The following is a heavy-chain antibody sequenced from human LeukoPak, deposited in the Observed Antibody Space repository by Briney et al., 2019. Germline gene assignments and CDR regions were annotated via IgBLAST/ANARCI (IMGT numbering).Heavy chain of an antibody. J-gene: IGHJ4*02. V-gene: IGHV4-34*01. D-gene: IGHD6-19*01. CDR1: GGSFSGYY. CDR3: ARGGSGWYYY. CDR2: INHSGST. Sequence: SETLSLTCAVYGGSFSGYYWSWIRQPPGKGLEWIGEINHSGSTNYNPSLKSRVTISVDTSKNQFSLKLSSVSAADRAVYYCARGGSGWYYYWGQGTLVTVSS.